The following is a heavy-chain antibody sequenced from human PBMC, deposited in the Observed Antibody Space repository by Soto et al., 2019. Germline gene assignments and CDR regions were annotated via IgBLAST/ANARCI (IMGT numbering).Heavy chain of an antibody. D-gene: IGHD6-13*01. CDR1: GGTFSSYT. CDR3: ARDGYSAGYYYYMDV. CDR2: IIPILGIA. Sequence: SVKVSCKASGGTFSSYTISWVRQAPGQGLEWMGRIIPILGIANYAQKIQGRVTITADKSTSTAYMELSSLISEDTAVYYCARDGYSAGYYYYMDVWGKGTTVTVSS. V-gene: IGHV1-69*04. J-gene: IGHJ6*03.